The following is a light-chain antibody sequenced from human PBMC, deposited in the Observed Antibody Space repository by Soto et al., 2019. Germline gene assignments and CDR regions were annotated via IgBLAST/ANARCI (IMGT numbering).Light chain of an antibody. J-gene: IGKJ1*01. V-gene: IGKV1-5*03. CDR2: KAS. CDR3: QQYNTYST. CDR1: QSISIY. Sequence: DIHMTQSPSTLSASVGDRVTITCRASQSISIYLAWYQQKPGKAPKLLIYKASSLDSGVSSRFSGSGSGTEFTPTISSLQPDDFANYYCQQYNTYSTFGQGTKVEIK.